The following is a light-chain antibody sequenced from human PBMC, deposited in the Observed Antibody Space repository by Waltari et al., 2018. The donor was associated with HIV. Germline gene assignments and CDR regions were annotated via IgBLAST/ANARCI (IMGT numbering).Light chain of an antibody. CDR2: KAS. Sequence: DTQMTQSPSSLSASVGDRVTITCRASQSINVWLAWYQQKPGKAPNLLIFKASSPKSGVTSRFSGSGSGTEFTLTISSLQPDDSATYYCQQYDTSPITFGDGTRVEI. J-gene: IGKJ4*01. CDR1: QSINVW. CDR3: QQYDTSPIT. V-gene: IGKV1-5*03.